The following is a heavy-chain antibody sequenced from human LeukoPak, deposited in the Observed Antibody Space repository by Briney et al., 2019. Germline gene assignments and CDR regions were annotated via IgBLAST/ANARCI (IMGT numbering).Heavy chain of an antibody. Sequence: PSETLSLTCTVSGGSISAGTSYWSWIRQPAGKGLEWIGRIHTSGSTNYYPSLKSRVTMSVDTSKNQFSLKLSSVTAADTAVYYCARGGYYYDSSGYYAFHIWGQGTMVTVSS. D-gene: IGHD3-22*01. CDR3: ARGGYYYDSSGYYAFHI. CDR2: IHTSGST. J-gene: IGHJ3*02. CDR1: GGSISAGTSY. V-gene: IGHV4-61*02.